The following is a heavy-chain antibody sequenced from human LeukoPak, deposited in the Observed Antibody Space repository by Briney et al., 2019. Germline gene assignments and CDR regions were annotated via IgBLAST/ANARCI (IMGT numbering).Heavy chain of an antibody. Sequence: PSETLSLTCTVSGGSISNYYWSWIRQPPGKGLEYIGYIYYSGSTNYNPSLKSRVTISVDTSKNQFSLKLYSVTAADTAVYYCATRSGSGWFFDYWGQGTLVTVSS. CDR2: IYYSGST. J-gene: IGHJ4*02. CDR1: GGSISNYY. CDR3: ATRSGSGWFFDY. D-gene: IGHD6-19*01. V-gene: IGHV4-59*01.